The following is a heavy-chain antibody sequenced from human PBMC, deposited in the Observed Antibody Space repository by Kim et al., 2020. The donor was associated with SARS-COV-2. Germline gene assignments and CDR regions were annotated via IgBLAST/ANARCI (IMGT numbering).Heavy chain of an antibody. CDR3: ARDDASSGYDLDY. D-gene: IGHD3-22*01. CDR1: GFTFSTYG. CDR2: IWYDGSNK. V-gene: IGHV3-33*01. J-gene: IGHJ4*02. Sequence: GGSLRLSCAASGFTFSTYGMHWVRQAPGKGLECVALIWYDGSNKYYADSVKGRFTISRDNSKNTLYLQMNSLRAEDTAVYYCARDDASSGYDLDYCGQGT.